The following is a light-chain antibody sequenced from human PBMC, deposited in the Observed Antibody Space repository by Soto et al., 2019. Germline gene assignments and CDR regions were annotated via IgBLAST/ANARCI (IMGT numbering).Light chain of an antibody. CDR3: SSFTSSITYV. Sequence: QSVLTQPASVSGSPGQSITISCTGTSSDVGSYNSVSWYRQDQGKAPKLMIYDVTNRPSGVSNRFSGSKSGNTASLTISGLQAEDEADYYCSSFTSSITYVFGTGTKVTVL. CDR2: DVT. V-gene: IGLV2-14*01. J-gene: IGLJ1*01. CDR1: SSDVGSYNS.